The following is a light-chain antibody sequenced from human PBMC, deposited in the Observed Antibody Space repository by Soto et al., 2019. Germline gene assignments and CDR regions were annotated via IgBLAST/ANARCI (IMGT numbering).Light chain of an antibody. J-gene: IGKJ5*01. CDR1: QSLINF. Sequence: EIVMTQSPATLSVSPGDRATLSCRASQSLINFVAWYQHKPGQPPRLLIYDASSRATGIPDRFSGGGSGTDFTLTISRLEPEDFAVYYCQQRNNWPITFGQGTRLEIK. CDR3: QQRNNWPIT. CDR2: DAS. V-gene: IGKV3-11*01.